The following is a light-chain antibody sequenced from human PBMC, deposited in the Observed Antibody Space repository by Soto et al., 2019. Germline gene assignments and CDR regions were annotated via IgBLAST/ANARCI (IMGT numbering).Light chain of an antibody. CDR3: QQRSGWPPLFT. J-gene: IGKJ3*01. CDR2: DAS. CDR1: QSVSSY. Sequence: EIVLTQSPATLSLSPGERATLSCRASQSVSSYLAWYQQRPGQPPRLLIYDASNRATGIPARFSGSGSGTDFTLTTSSLEPEDFAIYYCQQRSGWPPLFTFGPGTKGDI. V-gene: IGKV3-11*01.